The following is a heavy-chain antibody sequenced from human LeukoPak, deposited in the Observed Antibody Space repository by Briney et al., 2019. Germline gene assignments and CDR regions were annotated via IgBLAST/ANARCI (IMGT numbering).Heavy chain of an antibody. CDR3: AREMALSQDT. V-gene: IGHV1-2*02. J-gene: IGHJ5*02. Sequence: ASPKVSCKASGYTFTDYYMHWVRQAPEQGLEWMGWISANSGGTNYAQNFQGRVTMTRDTSISTAYMELNRLRSDDTAVYYCAREMALSQDTWGQGTLVTVSS. CDR2: ISANSGGT. CDR1: GYTFTDYY. D-gene: IGHD2-15*01.